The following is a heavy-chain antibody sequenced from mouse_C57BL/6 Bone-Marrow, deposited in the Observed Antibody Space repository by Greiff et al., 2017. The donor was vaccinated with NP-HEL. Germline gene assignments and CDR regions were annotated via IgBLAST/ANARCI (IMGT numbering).Heavy chain of an antibody. J-gene: IGHJ3*01. D-gene: IGHD2-4*01. CDR2: IRSKSNTYAT. V-gene: IGHV10-1*01. CDR3: VRGDDYDAGAY. Sequence: EVQVVESGGGLVQPKGSLKLSCAASGFSFNTYAMNWVRQAPGKGLEWVARIRSKSNTYATYDADSVKDRFTITKDDSESMLYLQMNSLKTEDTAMYYCVRGDDYDAGAYWGQGTLVTVSA. CDR1: GFSFNTYA.